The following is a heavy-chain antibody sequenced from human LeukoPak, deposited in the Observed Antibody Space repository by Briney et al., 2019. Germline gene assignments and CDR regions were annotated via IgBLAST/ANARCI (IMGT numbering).Heavy chain of an antibody. J-gene: IGHJ4*02. CDR1: GFTFDDYA. CDR3: ARGKSSSTGAQPDY. D-gene: IGHD2-2*01. V-gene: IGHV3-20*01. CDR2: INWSGGST. Sequence: PGGSLRLSCAASGFTFDDYAMSWVRQAPGKGLEWVSGINWSGGSTGYADSVKGRFTISRDNAKNSLSLQMNSLRAEDTALYHCARGKSSSTGAQPDYWGQGTLATVSS.